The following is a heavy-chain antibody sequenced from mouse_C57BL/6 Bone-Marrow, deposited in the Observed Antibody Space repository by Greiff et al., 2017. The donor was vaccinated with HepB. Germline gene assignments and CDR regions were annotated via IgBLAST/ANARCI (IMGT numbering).Heavy chain of an antibody. D-gene: IGHD1-1*02. CDR3: ARGGGGKSWYFDV. CDR2: INPSNGGT. V-gene: IGHV1-53*01. Sequence: QVQLQQPGTELVKPGASVKLSCKASGYTFTSYWMHWVKQRPGQGLEWIGNINPSNGGTNYNEKFKSKATLTVDKSSSTAYMQLSSLRSEDSAVYDCARGGGGKSWYFDVWGTGTTVTVSS. CDR1: GYTFTSYW. J-gene: IGHJ1*03.